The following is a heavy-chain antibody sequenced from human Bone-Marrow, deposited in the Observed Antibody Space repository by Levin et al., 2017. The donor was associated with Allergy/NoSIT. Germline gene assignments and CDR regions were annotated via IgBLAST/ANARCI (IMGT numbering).Heavy chain of an antibody. J-gene: IGHJ4*02. CDR2: MNPKSGHT. Sequence: EASVKVSCKASGHSSEYDINWVRQATGQGLEWMGWMNPKSGHTGYAQKFQGRVTMTWDTSISTAYLELTSLRSEDTALYYCAKASGALLGSWGQGTLITVSS. D-gene: IGHD2-21*01. CDR1: GHSSEYD. V-gene: IGHV1-8*01. CDR3: AKASGALLGS.